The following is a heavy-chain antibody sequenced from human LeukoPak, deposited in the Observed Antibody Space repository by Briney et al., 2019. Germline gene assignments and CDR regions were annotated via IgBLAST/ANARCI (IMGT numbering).Heavy chain of an antibody. D-gene: IGHD3-3*02. CDR3: ARVNTIFGVDIVSLGAEFEF. V-gene: IGHV3-30*03. J-gene: IGHJ4*02. CDR1: GFTFSTYA. Sequence: GGSLTLSCGPSGFTFSTYAMLWVRQAPGKGLEGVSVISYGGTTKDYADTVKGRFTISRDNSNDTLYLQMNSLRPEDTALYYCARVNTIFGVDIVSLGAEFEFWGQGTLVTVSS. CDR2: ISYGGTTK.